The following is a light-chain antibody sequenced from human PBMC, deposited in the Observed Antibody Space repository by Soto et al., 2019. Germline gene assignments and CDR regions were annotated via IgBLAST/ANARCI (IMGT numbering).Light chain of an antibody. V-gene: IGLV2-14*01. J-gene: IGLJ1*01. Sequence: QSVLTQPASVSGSPGQSITTSCTGTASDVGGYNFVSWYQQQSGKAPKLIIYDVTNRPSGVSDRFSGSKSGNTASLTISGLQAEDEADYYCSSYRRSNPYVFGTGTKVTVL. CDR3: SSYRRSNPYV. CDR1: ASDVGGYNF. CDR2: DVT.